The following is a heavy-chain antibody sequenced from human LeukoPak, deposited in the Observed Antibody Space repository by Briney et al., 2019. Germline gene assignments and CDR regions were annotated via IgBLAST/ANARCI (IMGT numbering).Heavy chain of an antibody. D-gene: IGHD3-22*01. J-gene: IGHJ4*02. CDR3: ARGRPYDSSGYYHPIDY. V-gene: IGHV1-46*01. CDR2: INPSGGST. CDR1: GYTFTSYY. Sequence: ASVKVSCKASGYTFTSYYMHWVRQAPGQGLERMGIINPSGGSTSYAQKFQGRVTMTRDTSTSTVYMELSSLRSEDTAVHYCARGRPYDSSGYYHPIDYWGQGTLVTVSS.